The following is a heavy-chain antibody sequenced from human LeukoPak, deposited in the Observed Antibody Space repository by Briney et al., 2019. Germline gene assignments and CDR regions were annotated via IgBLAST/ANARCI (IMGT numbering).Heavy chain of an antibody. CDR2: IYASGSS. V-gene: IGHV4-61*02. Sequence: SETLSLTCTVSGGSISSGGYYWSWIRQPAGKGLEWIGRIYASGSSNYNPSLKSRVTMSVDTSKNQFSLKLSSVTAADTAVYYCARDQIPAIFGVVIAGWFDPWGQGTLVTVSS. J-gene: IGHJ5*02. CDR1: GGSISSGGYY. D-gene: IGHD3-3*01. CDR3: ARDQIPAIFGVVIAGWFDP.